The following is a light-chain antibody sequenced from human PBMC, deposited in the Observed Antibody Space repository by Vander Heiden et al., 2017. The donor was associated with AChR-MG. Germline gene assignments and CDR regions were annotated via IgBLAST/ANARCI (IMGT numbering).Light chain of an antibody. V-gene: IGLV1-51*02. Sequence: QSVLTPPPSVSAAPGQKVTISCRTSSSNMGNNYVSWYQQPPGTAPKLLIYENNKRPSGIPDRFSGSKSGTSATLGITGLQTGDEADYYCGTCDSSMSAVVFGGGTKLTVL. CDR3: GTCDSSMSAVV. CDR1: SSNMGNNY. J-gene: IGLJ2*01. CDR2: ENN.